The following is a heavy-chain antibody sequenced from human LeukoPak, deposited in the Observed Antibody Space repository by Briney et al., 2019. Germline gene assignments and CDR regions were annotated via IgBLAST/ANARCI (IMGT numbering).Heavy chain of an antibody. Sequence: GGSLRLSCAASGFTFSSYSMNWVRQAPGKGLEWVSYISSTGNHILYADSVKGRFTISRDNAKSSLYLQMNSLRAEDTAVYYCAREDCSSTSCYDPSVSDYWGQGTLVTVSS. CDR1: GFTFSSYS. D-gene: IGHD2-2*01. J-gene: IGHJ4*02. V-gene: IGHV3-21*01. CDR2: ISSTGNHI. CDR3: AREDCSSTSCYDPSVSDY.